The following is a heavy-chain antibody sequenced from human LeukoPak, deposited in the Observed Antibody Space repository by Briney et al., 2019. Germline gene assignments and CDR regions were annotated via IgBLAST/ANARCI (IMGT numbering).Heavy chain of an antibody. D-gene: IGHD2-2*01. CDR3: AFTAAASLDY. J-gene: IGHJ4*02. CDR1: GFTFSSYA. Sequence: PGGSLRLSCAASGFTFSSYAMHWVRQAPGKGLEWVAFIRYDGSNKYYADSVKGRFTISRDNSKNTLYLQMNSLRAEDTAVYYCAFTAAASLDYWGQGTLVTVSS. CDR2: IRYDGSNK. V-gene: IGHV3-30*02.